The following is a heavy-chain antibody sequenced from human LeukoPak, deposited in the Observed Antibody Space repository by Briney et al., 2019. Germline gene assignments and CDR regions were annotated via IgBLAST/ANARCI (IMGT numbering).Heavy chain of an antibody. CDR3: ASVGGNYDY. CDR2: IYYSGST. J-gene: IGHJ4*02. Sequence: SETLSLTCTVSGGSISSYYWSWIRQPPGKGLEWIGYIYYSGSTNYNPSLKSRVTISVDTSKNQFSLKLSSVTAADTAVYYCASVGGNYDYWGQGTLVTVSS. CDR1: GGSISSYY. V-gene: IGHV4-59*01. D-gene: IGHD1-26*01.